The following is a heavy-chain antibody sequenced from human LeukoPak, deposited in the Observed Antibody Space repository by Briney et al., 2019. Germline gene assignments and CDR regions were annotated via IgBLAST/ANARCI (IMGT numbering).Heavy chain of an antibody. V-gene: IGHV3-74*01. CDR2: INPDGSTT. Sequence: GGSLRLSCAASGFTFSSHWMYWVRQAPGKGPVWVSLINPDGSTTTCADSVKGRFTISRDNAKNTLYLQMNSLRAEDTAVYYCARARGAAGTGPIDYWGRGTLVTVSS. CDR3: ARARGAAGTGPIDY. CDR1: GFTFSSHW. J-gene: IGHJ4*02. D-gene: IGHD6-13*01.